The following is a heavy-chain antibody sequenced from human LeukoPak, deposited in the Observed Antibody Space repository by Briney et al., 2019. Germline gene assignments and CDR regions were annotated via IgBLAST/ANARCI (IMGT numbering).Heavy chain of an antibody. CDR2: IWYDGSNQ. CDR3: ARDHGYSGYDYYFDY. J-gene: IGHJ4*02. V-gene: IGHV3-33*01. D-gene: IGHD5-12*01. CDR1: GFTFSTYV. Sequence: GGSLRLSCAASGFTFSTYVMHWVRQAPGKGLEWVAVIWYDGSNQNYADSVKGRFTISRDNSKNTLYLQMNSLRAEDTAVYYCARDHGYSGYDYYFDYWGQGTLVTVSS.